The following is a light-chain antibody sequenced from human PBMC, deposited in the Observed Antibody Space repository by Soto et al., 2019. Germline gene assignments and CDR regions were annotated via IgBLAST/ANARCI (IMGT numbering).Light chain of an antibody. V-gene: IGKV1-9*01. Sequence: IQLTQSPSFLSASVGDRVTITCRASQGISSFLAWYQQKPGKAPKLLIYAASTLQSGVPLRFSGSGSGTSFTLTISSLQPEDFATYYCQQYNSYQGTFGPGPRLIS. CDR1: QGISSF. CDR2: AAS. CDR3: QQYNSYQGT. J-gene: IGKJ1*01.